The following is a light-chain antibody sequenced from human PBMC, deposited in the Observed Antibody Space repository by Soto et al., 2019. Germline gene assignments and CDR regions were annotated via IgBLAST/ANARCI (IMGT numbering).Light chain of an antibody. Sequence: IQMTQSPSSLSASVGDRVTITCRASQGISNELGWYQQRPGKAPKVLIYGASNLQSGVPSRFSGSASGTDFTLTISSLQPDDFATYYCQHYNSYSEAFGQGTKVDI. CDR2: GAS. CDR3: QHYNSYSEA. V-gene: IGKV1-6*01. CDR1: QGISNE. J-gene: IGKJ1*01.